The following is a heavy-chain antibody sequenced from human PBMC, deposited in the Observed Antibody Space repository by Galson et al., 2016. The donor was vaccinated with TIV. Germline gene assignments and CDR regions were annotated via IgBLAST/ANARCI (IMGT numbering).Heavy chain of an antibody. J-gene: IGHJ4*02. D-gene: IGHD2-2*01. CDR2: IKQDGSES. CDR3: VRKDQVADFCSTTSCSHDY. CDR1: GFTLSTYW. Sequence: SLRLSCAASGFTLSTYWMSWVRQAPGKGLEWVGNIKQDGSESYYVDSVRGRFTISRDNAKNSVYLQMNSLRAEDTAVYYCVRKDQVADFCSTTSCSHDYWGQGTLVTVSS. V-gene: IGHV3-7*01.